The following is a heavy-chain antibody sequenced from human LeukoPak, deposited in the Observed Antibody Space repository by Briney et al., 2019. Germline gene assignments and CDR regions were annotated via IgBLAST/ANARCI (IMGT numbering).Heavy chain of an antibody. CDR2: IYHSGRT. CDR3: ARGSSSWLPYYMDV. D-gene: IGHD6-13*01. Sequence: PSETLSLTCTVSGYSISSGYYWGWIRQPPGKGLEWIGIIYHSGRTDYNPSLKSRVTISIDTSKNQFSLKLSSVTAADTAVYYCARGSSSWLPYYMDVWGKGTTVTVSS. V-gene: IGHV4-38-2*02. CDR1: GYSISSGYY. J-gene: IGHJ6*03.